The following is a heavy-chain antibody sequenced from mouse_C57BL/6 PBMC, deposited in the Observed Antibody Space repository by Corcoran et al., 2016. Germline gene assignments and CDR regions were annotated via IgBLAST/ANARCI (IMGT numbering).Heavy chain of an antibody. CDR3: ALKYEDAMDY. J-gene: IGHJ4*01. CDR2: INPNNGGT. D-gene: IGHD2-12*01. V-gene: IGHV1-26*01. Sequence: EVQLQQSGPELVKPGSSVKISCKASGYTFTAYSMTWVKQSHGKSLEWIGDINPNNGGTSYNQKFKGKSTLTVDKSSSTAYMELSSLTSEDSAVYYCALKYEDAMDYWGQGTSVTVSS. CDR1: GYTFTAYS.